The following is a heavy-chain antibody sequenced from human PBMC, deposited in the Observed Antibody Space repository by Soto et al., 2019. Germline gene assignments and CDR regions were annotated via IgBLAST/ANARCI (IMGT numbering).Heavy chain of an antibody. CDR1: GFTFSSYG. CDR2: IWYDGSNK. J-gene: IGHJ6*02. CDR3: ARERSNYYYYGMDV. V-gene: IGHV3-33*08. Sequence: VQLLDSGGGLAQPGGSLRLSCAASGFTFSSYGMHWVRQAPGKGLEWVAVIWYDGSNKYYADSVKGRFTISRDNSKNTLYLQMNSLRAEDTAVYYCARERSNYYYYGMDVWGQGTTVTVSS. D-gene: IGHD4-4*01.